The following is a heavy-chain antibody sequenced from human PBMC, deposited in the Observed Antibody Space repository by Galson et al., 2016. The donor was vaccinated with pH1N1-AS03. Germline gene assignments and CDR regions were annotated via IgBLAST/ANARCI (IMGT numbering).Heavy chain of an antibody. Sequence: SLRLSCAASGFTVSSNYMSWVRQAPGRGLEWVSFIYNGGSTLYADSVKGRFTISRDNSKNTLYLQKDSLETEDTAVYYCARNSYEDVDLEGFYFDYGGQGTLVTVSS. CDR1: GFTVSSNY. J-gene: IGHJ4*02. V-gene: IGHV3-53*01. CDR2: IYNGGST. D-gene: IGHD3-22*01. CDR3: ARNSYEDVDLEGFYFDY.